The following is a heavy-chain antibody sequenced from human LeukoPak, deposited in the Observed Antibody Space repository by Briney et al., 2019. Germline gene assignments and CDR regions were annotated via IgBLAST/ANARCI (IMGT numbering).Heavy chain of an antibody. D-gene: IGHD1-26*01. CDR1: GYTFTSNY. J-gene: IGHJ4*02. CDR2: ISAYTGNT. Sequence: GASVKFSCKASGYTFTSNYIHWVRQAPGQGLEWMGWISAYTGNTKFAEKHQDRITMTTDTSANTVYMELRSLRSDDTAVYYCVRDFVELYSGTHYATSRVDYWGQGTLVTVSS. V-gene: IGHV1-18*04. CDR3: VRDFVELYSGTHYATSRVDY.